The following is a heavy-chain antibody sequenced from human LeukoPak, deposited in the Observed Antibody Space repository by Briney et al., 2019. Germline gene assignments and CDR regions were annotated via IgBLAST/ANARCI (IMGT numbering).Heavy chain of an antibody. D-gene: IGHD6-19*01. V-gene: IGHV1-69*01. CDR3: ARGIAVAGSNWFDP. CDR1: GGAFSSYA. Sequence: ASVKVSCKASGGAFSSYAISWVRQAPGQGLEWMGGITAIFGTANYAQKFQGRVTITADESTSTAYMELSSLRSEDTAVYYCARGIAVAGSNWFDPWGQGTLVNVSS. J-gene: IGHJ5*02. CDR2: ITAIFGTA.